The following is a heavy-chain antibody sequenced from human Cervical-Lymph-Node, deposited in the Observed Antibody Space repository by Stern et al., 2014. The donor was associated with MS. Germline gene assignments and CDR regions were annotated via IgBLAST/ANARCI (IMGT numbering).Heavy chain of an antibody. Sequence: VQLVQSGSEFKKPGASVKLSCKASGYTFTSYAMNWVRQAPGQGLEWMGWINTHTGNPTYAQGFTGRFVFSLDTSVSTTYTQNSSLKAEDTAVYYCARVGGNSDDAFDIWGQGTMVTVSS. CDR1: GYTFTSYA. V-gene: IGHV7-4-1*02. D-gene: IGHD4-23*01. CDR2: INTHTGNP. CDR3: ARVGGNSDDAFDI. J-gene: IGHJ3*02.